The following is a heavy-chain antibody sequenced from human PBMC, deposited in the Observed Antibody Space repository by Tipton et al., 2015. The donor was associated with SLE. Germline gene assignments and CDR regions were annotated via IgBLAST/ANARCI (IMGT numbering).Heavy chain of an antibody. Sequence: QLVQSGAEVKKPGSSVKVSCKASGGTFSTYAISWVRQAPGQGLEWMGAVIPIFETPNYAQIFQGRVTLTTDESTNTAYMDLRSLTFEDTAVYYCAKDGGSILSKGYYHGMDVWGQGTTVTVSS. D-gene: IGHD2-15*01. CDR3: AKDGGSILSKGYYHGMDV. V-gene: IGHV1-69*05. CDR2: VIPIFETP. CDR1: GGTFSTYA. J-gene: IGHJ6*02.